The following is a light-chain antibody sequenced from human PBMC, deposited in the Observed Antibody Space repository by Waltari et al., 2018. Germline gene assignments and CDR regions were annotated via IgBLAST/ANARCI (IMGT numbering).Light chain of an antibody. Sequence: DIQMTQSPSRVSASVGDRVTIPCRASQDISNWLAWYQQKPGKAPKLLIYAASTLETGVPPRFSASGSGTEFTLSISSLEPDDFATYYCQQAKSFPLTFGPGTKVDIK. V-gene: IGKV1-12*01. J-gene: IGKJ3*01. CDR2: AAS. CDR1: QDISNW. CDR3: QQAKSFPLT.